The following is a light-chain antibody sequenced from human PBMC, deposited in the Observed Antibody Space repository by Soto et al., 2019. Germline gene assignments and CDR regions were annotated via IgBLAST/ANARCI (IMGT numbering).Light chain of an antibody. CDR1: QSVSST. CDR2: GAS. J-gene: IGKJ1*01. Sequence: EIGITRCPFTLSVSPGERATLSCRASQSVSSTLAWYQQKPGQAPRLLIYGASTRATDIPARFSGSGSGTEFTLTISSLQSEDFAVYYCQQYYNWPRTFGQGTKVDIK. V-gene: IGKV3-15*01. CDR3: QQYYNWPRT.